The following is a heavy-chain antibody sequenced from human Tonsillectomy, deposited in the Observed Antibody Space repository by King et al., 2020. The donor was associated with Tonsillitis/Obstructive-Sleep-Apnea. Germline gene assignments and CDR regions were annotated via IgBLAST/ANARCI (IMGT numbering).Heavy chain of an antibody. Sequence: VQLVESGGGLVQPGGSLRLSGAVSGFTVSSNYMSWVRQAPGKGLEWGSLIYSGGSTYYAESVKVRFTISSDNSKNTLYLQMNSLRAEDTAVYYCARDQGFLEWLDYMDVWGKGTTVTVSS. D-gene: IGHD3-3*01. CDR2: IYSGGST. CDR1: GFTVSSNY. V-gene: IGHV3-66*01. CDR3: ARDQGFLEWLDYMDV. J-gene: IGHJ6*03.